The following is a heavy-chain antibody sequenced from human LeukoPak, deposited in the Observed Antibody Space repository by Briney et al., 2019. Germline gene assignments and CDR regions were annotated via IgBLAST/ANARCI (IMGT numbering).Heavy chain of an antibody. CDR2: ISAYNGNT. Sequence: GASVKVSCKAFGYTFTSNYMHWVRQAPGQGLEWMGWISAYNGNTNYAQKLQGRVTMTTDTSTSTAYMELRSLRSDDTAVYYRARDTAAGHYYYYYMHVWGKGPTVTVSS. D-gene: IGHD6-13*01. CDR1: GYTFTSNY. J-gene: IGHJ6*03. V-gene: IGHV1-18*04. CDR3: ARDTAAGHYYYYYMHV.